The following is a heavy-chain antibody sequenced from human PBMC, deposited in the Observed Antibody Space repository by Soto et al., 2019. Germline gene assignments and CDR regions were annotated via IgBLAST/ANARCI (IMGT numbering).Heavy chain of an antibody. CDR3: ARDPVYYYGMDV. CDR2: IYYRGST. Sequence: PSETLSLTCTVSGGSISSSGYYWGWIRQPPGKGLEWIGSIYYRGSTYYNPSLKSRVTISVDTSKNQFSLKLNSVTPEDTAVYYCARDPVYYYGMDVRGQGTTVTVSS. CDR1: GGSISSSGYY. V-gene: IGHV4-39*02. J-gene: IGHJ6*02.